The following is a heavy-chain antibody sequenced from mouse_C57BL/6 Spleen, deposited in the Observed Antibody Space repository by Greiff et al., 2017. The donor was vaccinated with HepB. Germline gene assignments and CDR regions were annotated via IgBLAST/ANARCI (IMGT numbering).Heavy chain of an antibody. CDR2: IRNKANNHAT. Sequence: EVQGVESGGGLVQPGGSMKLSCAASGFTFSDAWMDWVRQSPEKGLEWVAEIRNKANNHATYYAESVKGRFTISRDDSKSSVYLQMNSLRAEDTGIYYCTRSPTGFYYAMDYWGQGTSVTVSS. V-gene: IGHV6-6*01. CDR3: TRSPTGFYYAMDY. D-gene: IGHD4-1*02. CDR1: GFTFSDAW. J-gene: IGHJ4*01.